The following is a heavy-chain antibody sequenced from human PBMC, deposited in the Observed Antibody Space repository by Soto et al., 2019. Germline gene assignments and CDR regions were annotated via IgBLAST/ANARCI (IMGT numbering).Heavy chain of an antibody. D-gene: IGHD3-9*01. Sequence: PSETLSLTCTVSGGSISSYYWSWIRQPPGKGLEWIGYIYYSGSTNYNPSLKSRVTISVDTSKNQFSLKLSSVTAADTAVYYCAREGRYFDWLAAFDIWGQGTMVTVSS. CDR2: IYYSGST. CDR3: AREGRYFDWLAAFDI. CDR1: GGSISSYY. V-gene: IGHV4-59*01. J-gene: IGHJ3*02.